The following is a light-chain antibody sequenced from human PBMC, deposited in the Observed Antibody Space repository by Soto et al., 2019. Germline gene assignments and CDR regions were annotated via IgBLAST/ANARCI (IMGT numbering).Light chain of an antibody. CDR1: QSINNR. CDR3: KQFIDGWT. V-gene: IGKV1-5*01. CDR2: DAS. J-gene: IGKJ1*01. Sequence: DIQMTQSPSTLSASIGDRVTITCRASQSINNRLAWYQQMPGKAPNLLIYDASSLESGVQSRFRGSGSETESTLTIRGLQPDDFATYYCKQFIDGWTFGQGTKVDIK.